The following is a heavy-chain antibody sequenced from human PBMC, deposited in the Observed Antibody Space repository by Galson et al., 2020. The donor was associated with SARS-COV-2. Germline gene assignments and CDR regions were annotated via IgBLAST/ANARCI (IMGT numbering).Heavy chain of an antibody. Sequence: ASVKVSCKASGYTFTSYGISWVRQAPGQGLEWMGWISAYNGNTNYAQKLQGRVTMTTDTSTSTAYMELRSLRSDDTAVYYCARVEGLDGSGSPLPGGENWFDPWGQGTLVTVSS. CDR2: ISAYNGNT. CDR1: GYTFTSYG. J-gene: IGHJ5*02. CDR3: ARVEGLDGSGSPLPGGENWFDP. V-gene: IGHV1-18*01. D-gene: IGHD3-10*01.